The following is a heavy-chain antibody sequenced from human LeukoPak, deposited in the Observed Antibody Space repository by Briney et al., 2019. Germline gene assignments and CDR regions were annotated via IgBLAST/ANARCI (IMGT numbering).Heavy chain of an antibody. CDR3: AKDIHHDIVVVPAPPYFDY. Sequence: GGSLRLSCAASGFTFSSYAMSWVRQAPGKGLEWVSAISGSGGSTYYADSMKGRFTISRDNSKNTLYLQMNSLRAEDTAVYYCAKDIHHDIVVVPAPPYFDYWGQGTLVTVSS. CDR2: ISGSGGST. D-gene: IGHD2-2*01. J-gene: IGHJ4*02. CDR1: GFTFSSYA. V-gene: IGHV3-23*01.